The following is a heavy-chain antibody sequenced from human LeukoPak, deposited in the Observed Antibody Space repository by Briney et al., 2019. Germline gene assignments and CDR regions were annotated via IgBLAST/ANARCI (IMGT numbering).Heavy chain of an antibody. Sequence: ASVKVSCKASGYTFSSYTMNWVRQAPGQRLERMGWINTSTGNPTYAQDYTGRFVFSLDTSVSTTYLQISRLKAEDTAVYYCASGPSYSGSNEYFDSWGQGTLVTVSS. D-gene: IGHD1-26*01. CDR2: INTSTGNP. CDR3: ASGPSYSGSNEYFDS. J-gene: IGHJ4*02. CDR1: GYTFSSYT. V-gene: IGHV7-4-1*02.